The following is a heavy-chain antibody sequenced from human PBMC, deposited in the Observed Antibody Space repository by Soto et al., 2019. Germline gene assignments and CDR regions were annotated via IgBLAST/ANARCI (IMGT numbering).Heavy chain of an antibody. V-gene: IGHV4-30-2*01. J-gene: IGHJ5*02. Sequence: QLQLQESGSGLVKPSQTLSLTCAVSGGSISSGGYSWSWIRQPPGKGLEWIGYIYHSGSTYYNPSLKSRVTTAVDRSKNQFSLKLSSVTAADTAVYYCARSYCSGVGCNWFDPWGQGTLVTVSS. D-gene: IGHD2-15*01. CDR2: IYHSGST. CDR1: GGSISSGGYS. CDR3: ARSYCSGVGCNWFDP.